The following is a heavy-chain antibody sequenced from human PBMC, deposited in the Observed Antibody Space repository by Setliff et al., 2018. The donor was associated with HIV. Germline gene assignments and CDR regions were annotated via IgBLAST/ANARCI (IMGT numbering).Heavy chain of an antibody. D-gene: IGHD2-15*01. CDR2: VSRDSNNI. CDR3: AKERWGPPVEF. Sequence: GGSLRLSCTASGFTFSNAWMTWVRQVPGKGLEWVAYVSRDSNNIYYADSVKGRFTISRDNARNSLYLQMSSLTAEDTGLYYCAKERWGPPVEFRGQGTLVTVSS. J-gene: IGHJ4*02. CDR1: GFTFSNAW. V-gene: IGHV3-48*01.